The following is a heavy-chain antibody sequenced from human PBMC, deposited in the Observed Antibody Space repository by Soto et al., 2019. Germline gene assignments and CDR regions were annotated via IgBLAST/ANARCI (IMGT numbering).Heavy chain of an antibody. CDR1: GGSISSYY. V-gene: IGHV4-59*01. J-gene: IGHJ6*02. CDR3: ARAPSYCISTSCYGYYYGMDV. Sequence: SETLSLTCTVSGGSISSYYWNWIRQPPGKGLEWIGYIYYSGSTNYNPSFKSRVTISVDTSKNQFSLKLSSVTAADTAVYYCARAPSYCISTSCYGYYYGMDVWGQGTTVPVSS. D-gene: IGHD2-2*01. CDR2: IYYSGST.